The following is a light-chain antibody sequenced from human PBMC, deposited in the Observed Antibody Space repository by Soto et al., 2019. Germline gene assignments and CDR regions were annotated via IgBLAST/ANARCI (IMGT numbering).Light chain of an antibody. Sequence: QSALTQPASVSGSPGQSITISCTGTSSDVGNYDYVSWYQQYPGKVPKLMIYEVSNRPSGVSNRFSGSKSGNTASLTISGLQAEDEADYFCSSYTTTATVLFGGGTKSPS. J-gene: IGLJ2*01. CDR2: EVS. CDR3: SSYTTTATVL. CDR1: SSDVGNYDY. V-gene: IGLV2-14*01.